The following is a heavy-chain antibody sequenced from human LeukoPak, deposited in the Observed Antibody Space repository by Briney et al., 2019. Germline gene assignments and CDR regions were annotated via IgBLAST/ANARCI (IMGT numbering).Heavy chain of an antibody. D-gene: IGHD2-2*01. CDR2: INPNSGVT. CDR1: GYTFTGYY. CDR3: ANSRSGSCYDAMDV. Sequence: ASVKVSCKASGYTFTGYYIHWVRQAPGQGLEWMGWINPNSGVTNYAQKFQGRVTMTRDTSISTAYMELNRLRSDDTAVYYCANSRSGSCYDAMDVWGQGTTVTVSS. J-gene: IGHJ6*02. V-gene: IGHV1-2*02.